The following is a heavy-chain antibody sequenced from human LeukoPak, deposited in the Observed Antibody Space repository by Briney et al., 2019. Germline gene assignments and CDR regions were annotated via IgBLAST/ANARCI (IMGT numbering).Heavy chain of an antibody. CDR3: ARDRDCSGGSCYHTYGMDV. CDR1: GFTFSSYG. D-gene: IGHD2-15*01. V-gene: IGHV3-33*01. CDR2: IWYDGSNK. Sequence: SGRSLRLSCAASGFTFSSYGMHWVRQAPGKGLEWVAVIWYDGSNKYYADSVKGRFTISRDNSKNTLYLQMNSLRAEDTAVYYCARDRDCSGGSCYHTYGMDVWGQGTTVTVSS. J-gene: IGHJ6*02.